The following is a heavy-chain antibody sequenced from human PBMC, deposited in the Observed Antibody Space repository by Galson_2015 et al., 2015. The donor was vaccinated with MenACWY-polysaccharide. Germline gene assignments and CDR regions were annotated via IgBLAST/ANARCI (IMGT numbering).Heavy chain of an antibody. CDR2: IITVVGKA. Sequence: SVKVSCKASGGTFTDYAISWVRQAPGQGLEWMGRIITVVGKANYAQKFQGRLSITADRSTSTAYMELSSLRSEDTAVYYCARSVYGSASDYPNGDYWGQGTLVIVSS. V-gene: IGHV1-69*04. CDR1: GGTFTDYA. J-gene: IGHJ4*02. CDR3: ARSVYGSASDYPNGDY. D-gene: IGHD3-10*01.